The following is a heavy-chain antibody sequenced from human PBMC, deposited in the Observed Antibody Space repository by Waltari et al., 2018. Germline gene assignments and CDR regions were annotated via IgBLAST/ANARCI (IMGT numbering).Heavy chain of an antibody. J-gene: IGHJ4*02. CDR3: AKGSRGYTNYFFDY. V-gene: IGHV3-23*01. Sequence: EVQLLESAGGLVQPGGALRLSCAASGFSFMGYAMSWVRQAPGEGLEWVASISGSGATPFYADSVKDRFTIVRDNSRDTVYLQMNSLTVDDSAVYYCAKGSRGYTNYFFDYWGQGALVTVSS. D-gene: IGHD3-16*02. CDR1: GFSFMGYA. CDR2: ISGSGATP.